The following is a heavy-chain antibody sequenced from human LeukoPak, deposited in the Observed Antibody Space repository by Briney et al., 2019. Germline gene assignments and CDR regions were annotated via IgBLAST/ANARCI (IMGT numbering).Heavy chain of an antibody. CDR1: GGSISSYY. CDR2: INHSGST. J-gene: IGHJ2*01. V-gene: IGHV4-34*01. CDR3: ARGRYSSSWSHWYFDL. Sequence: PSETLSLTCTVSGGSISSYYWSWIRQPPGKGLEWIGEINHSGSTNYNPSLKSRVTISVDTSKNQFSLKLSSVTAADTAVYYCARGRYSSSWSHWYFDLWGRGTLVTASS. D-gene: IGHD6-13*01.